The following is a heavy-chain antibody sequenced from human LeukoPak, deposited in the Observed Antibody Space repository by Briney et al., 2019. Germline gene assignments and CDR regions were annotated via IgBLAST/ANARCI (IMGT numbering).Heavy chain of an antibody. CDR3: ARVPHYYDSDFDY. Sequence: SETLSLTCAVYGWSFSGYYWSWIRQPPGKGLEWMGEINHSGSTNYNPSLKSRVTITVDTSKNQFSLKLSSVTAADTAVYYCARVPHYYDSDFDYWGQGTLVTVSS. CDR1: GWSFSGYY. D-gene: IGHD3-22*01. J-gene: IGHJ4*02. V-gene: IGHV4-34*01. CDR2: INHSGST.